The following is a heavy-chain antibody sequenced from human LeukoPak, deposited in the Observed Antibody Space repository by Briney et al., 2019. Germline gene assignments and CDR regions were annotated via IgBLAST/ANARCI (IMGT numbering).Heavy chain of an antibody. V-gene: IGHV3-23*01. Sequence: GRSLRLSCAASGFTFSSYAMRWVRQAPGKGLEWVSSIGGSSGSTYYADSVKGRFTNSRDNSKNTLYLQMNSLRAEDTAVYYCAKGVSSPLYYFDYWGQGTLVTVSS. CDR3: AKGVSSPLYYFDY. D-gene: IGHD6-13*01. CDR2: IGGSSGST. J-gene: IGHJ4*02. CDR1: GFTFSSYA.